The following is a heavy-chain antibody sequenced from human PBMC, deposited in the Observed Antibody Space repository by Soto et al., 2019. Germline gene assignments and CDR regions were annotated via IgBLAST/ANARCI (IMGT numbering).Heavy chain of an antibody. V-gene: IGHV3-30*18. J-gene: IGHJ3*02. CDR1: GFSFSSYG. CDR3: AKGGMMVVGDAFDI. D-gene: IGHD3-22*01. Sequence: QVQLVESGGGVVQPGRSLRLSCAASGFSFSSYGMHWVRQAPGEGLEWVAVMSYDGTKKYYADSVKGRFTISRDNSKNTLYLQMNSLRVEDTAVDYCAKGGMMVVGDAFDILGQGTMVTVSS. CDR2: MSYDGTKK.